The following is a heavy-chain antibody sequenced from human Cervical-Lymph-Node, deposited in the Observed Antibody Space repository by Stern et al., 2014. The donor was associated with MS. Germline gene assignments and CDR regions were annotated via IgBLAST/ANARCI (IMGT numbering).Heavy chain of an antibody. D-gene: IGHD2-21*02. Sequence: VKLEESGAEVKKPGASVKVSCKVSGYTLSDISMHLERQAHAQGLEWMGGSDPEHGETRYAQKFQGRVTMAEDRSTDTAYMELSSLRSEDTAVYYCATHRGRVTYYYGMDVWGQGTTVTVSS. CDR3: ATHRGRVTYYYGMDV. CDR1: GYTLSDIS. J-gene: IGHJ6*02. V-gene: IGHV1-24*01. CDR2: SDPEHGET.